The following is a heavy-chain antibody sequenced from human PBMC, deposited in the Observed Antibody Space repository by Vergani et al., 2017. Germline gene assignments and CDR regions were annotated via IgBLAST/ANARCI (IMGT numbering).Heavy chain of an antibody. CDR3: ARVAAAEKPQIFYWYCDL. CDR1: GFTFSSYW. J-gene: IGHJ2*01. CDR2: INSDGSST. D-gene: IGHD6-13*01. Sequence: EVQLVESGGGLVQPGGSLRLSCAASGFTFSSYWMHWVRQAPGKGLVWVSRINSDGSSTSYADSVKGRFTISRDNAKNTLYLQMNSLRAEDTAVYYCARVAAAEKPQIFYWYCDLWGRGTLVTVSS. V-gene: IGHV3-74*01.